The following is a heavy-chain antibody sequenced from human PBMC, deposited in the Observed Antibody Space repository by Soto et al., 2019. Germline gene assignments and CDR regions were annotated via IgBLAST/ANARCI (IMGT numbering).Heavy chain of an antibody. J-gene: IGHJ4*02. CDR1: GFAFDDYA. CDR3: ARVPTRGFRYAHVYFDY. CDR2: ISWKSDTI. Sequence: EVQLVESGGGLAQPGRSLRLSCAASGFAFDDYAMHWVLHAPGKGLEWVSGISWKSDTIGYADSVKGRFTISRDNAKNSLYLQMNSLRAEDTAFYFCARVPTRGFRYAHVYFDYWGQGGLVTVSS. D-gene: IGHD2-2*01. V-gene: IGHV3-9*01.